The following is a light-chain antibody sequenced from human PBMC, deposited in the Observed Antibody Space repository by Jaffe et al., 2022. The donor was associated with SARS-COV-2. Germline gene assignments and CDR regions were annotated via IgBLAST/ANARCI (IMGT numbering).Light chain of an antibody. CDR3: QHYNNWPYT. J-gene: IGKJ2*01. CDR1: QSVSRK. V-gene: IGKV3-15*01. Sequence: EVVMTQSPAILSVSPGERATLSCRASQSVSRKLAWYQQRPGQAPRLLIYDVSTRATGFPARFSGSGSGTEFTLTISSLQSEDFATYYCQHYNNWPYTFGQGTRLEIK. CDR2: DVS.